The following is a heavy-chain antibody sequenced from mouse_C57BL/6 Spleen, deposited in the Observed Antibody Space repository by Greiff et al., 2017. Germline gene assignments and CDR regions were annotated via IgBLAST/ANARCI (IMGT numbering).Heavy chain of an antibody. CDR3: ASSITSVGATSDCYFDY. CDR1: GYTFTSYW. V-gene: IGHV1-64*01. CDR2: IHPTSGST. D-gene: IGHD1-1*01. Sequence: QVQLQQPGAELVKPGASVKLSCKASGYTFTSYWMHWVKQRPGQGLEWIGMIHPTSGSTNYNEKFKSKATLTVDKSSSTAYMQLSSLTSEDSAVYYCASSITSVGATSDCYFDYWGQGTTLTVSS. J-gene: IGHJ2*01.